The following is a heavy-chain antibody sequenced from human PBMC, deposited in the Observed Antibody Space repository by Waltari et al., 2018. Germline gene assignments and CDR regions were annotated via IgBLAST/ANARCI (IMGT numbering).Heavy chain of an antibody. CDR3: ARDGYCSGGSCFPAYYYGMDV. CDR2: INAGNGNT. CDR1: GGTFSSYA. Sequence: QVQLVQSGAEVKKPGSSVKVSCKASGGTFSSYAMHWVRQAPGQRLEWMGWINAGNGNTKYSQKFQGRVTITRDTSASTAYMELSSLRSEDTAVYYCARDGYCSGGSCFPAYYYGMDVWGQGTTVTVSS. V-gene: IGHV1-3*01. J-gene: IGHJ6*02. D-gene: IGHD2-15*01.